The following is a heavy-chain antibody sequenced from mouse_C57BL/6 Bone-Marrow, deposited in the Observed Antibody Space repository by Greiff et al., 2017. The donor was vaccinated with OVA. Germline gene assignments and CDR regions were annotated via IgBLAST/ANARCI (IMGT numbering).Heavy chain of an antibody. CDR2: IDPSDSET. CDR1: GYTFTSYW. V-gene: IGHV1-52*01. J-gene: IGHJ1*03. D-gene: IGHD2-3*01. Sequence: QVQLQQPGAELVRPGSSVKLSCKASGYTFTSYWMHWVKQRPIQGLEWIGNIDPSDSETHYNQKFKDKATLTVDKSSSTAYMQLSSLTSEDSAVYYCARSWLLTYWDCEVWGTGTTVTVSS. CDR3: ARSWLLTYWDCEV.